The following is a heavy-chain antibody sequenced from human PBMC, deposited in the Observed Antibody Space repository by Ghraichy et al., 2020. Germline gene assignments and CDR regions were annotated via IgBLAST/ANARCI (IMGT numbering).Heavy chain of an antibody. J-gene: IGHJ3*02. V-gene: IGHV3-53*01. D-gene: IGHD3-22*01. Sequence: GGSLRLSCAASGFTVSSNYMSWVRQAPGKGLEWVSVIYSGGSTYYADSVKGRFTISRDNSKNTLYLQMNSLRAEDTAVYYCARDRDYYDSSGRAGAFDIWGQGTMVTVSS. CDR1: GFTVSSNY. CDR2: IYSGGST. CDR3: ARDRDYYDSSGRAGAFDI.